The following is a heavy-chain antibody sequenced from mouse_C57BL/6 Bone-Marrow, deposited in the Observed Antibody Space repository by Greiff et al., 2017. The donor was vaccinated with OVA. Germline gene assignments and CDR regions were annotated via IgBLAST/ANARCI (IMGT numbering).Heavy chain of an antibody. V-gene: IGHV1-55*01. J-gene: IGHJ4*01. CDR1: GYTFTSYW. CDR3: ARGEFITTVVAAMDY. CDR2: IYPGSGST. D-gene: IGHD1-1*01. Sequence: QVQLQQPGAELVKPGASVKMSCKASGYTFTSYWITWVKQRPGQGLEWIGDIYPGSGSTNYNEKFKSKATLTVDTSSSTAYMQLSSLTSEDSAVYFCARGEFITTVVAAMDYWGQGTSVTVSS.